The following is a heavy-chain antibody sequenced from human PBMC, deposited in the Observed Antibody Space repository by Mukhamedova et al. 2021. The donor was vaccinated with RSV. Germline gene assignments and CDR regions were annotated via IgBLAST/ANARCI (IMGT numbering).Heavy chain of an antibody. J-gene: IGHJ4*02. V-gene: IGHV3-30*02. CDR2: IRYDGSNK. D-gene: IGHD4-23*01. CDR3: AKERTTVVTWACGY. Sequence: GMHWVRQAPGKLLEWVAFIRYDGSNKYYADSVKGRFTISRDNSKNTLYLQMNSLRAEDTAVYDCAKERTTVVTWACGYWGQGTLV. CDR1: G.